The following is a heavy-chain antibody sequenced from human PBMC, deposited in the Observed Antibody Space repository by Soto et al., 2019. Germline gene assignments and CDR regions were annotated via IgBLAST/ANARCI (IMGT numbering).Heavy chain of an antibody. CDR1: RYTFTGYY. V-gene: IGHV1-2*02. CDR3: ARSHSAYYYYGMDA. Sequence: VQSGTEMKTPGASVKVTCKTSRYTFTGYYMHWVRLAPGRGLEWMGWIDPDSGDTNYVQKFQGRVTMTRDTSSATAYLEVSGLRREDTAIYYCARSHSAYYYYGMDAWGQGTAVSVSS. J-gene: IGHJ6*02. CDR2: IDPDSGDT.